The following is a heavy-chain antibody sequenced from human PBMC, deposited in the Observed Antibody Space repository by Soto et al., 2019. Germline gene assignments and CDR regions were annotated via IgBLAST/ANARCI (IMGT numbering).Heavy chain of an antibody. V-gene: IGHV1-46*01. CDR2: INPSGGST. Sequence: ASVKVSCKASGYTFTSYYMHWVRQAPGQGLEWMGIINPSGGSTSYAQKFQGRVTMTRDTSTSTVYMELSSLRSEDTAVYYCARDPPPYDILTVSLSGAFDIWGQGTMVTVSS. CDR1: GYTFTSYY. CDR3: ARDPPPYDILTVSLSGAFDI. J-gene: IGHJ3*02. D-gene: IGHD3-9*01.